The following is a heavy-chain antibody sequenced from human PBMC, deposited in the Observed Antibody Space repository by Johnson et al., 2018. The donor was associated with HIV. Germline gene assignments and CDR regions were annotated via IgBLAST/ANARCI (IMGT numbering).Heavy chain of an antibody. V-gene: IGHV3-13*01. CDR3: ARGGSHITIFGVDINMGAFDI. Sequence: VQLVESGGGLIQPGGSLRLSCAASGFTFSNYDMYWVRQATGKGLEWVSGIGTAGDTYYADSLKGGFTISREDAKNSLYLQMNSLGAGDTAVYYCARGGSHITIFGVDINMGAFDIWGKGTLVTVSS. CDR1: GFTFSNYD. J-gene: IGHJ3*02. CDR2: IGTAGDT. D-gene: IGHD3-3*01.